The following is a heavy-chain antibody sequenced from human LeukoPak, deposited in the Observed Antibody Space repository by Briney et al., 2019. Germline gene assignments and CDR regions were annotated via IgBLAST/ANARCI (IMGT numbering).Heavy chain of an antibody. D-gene: IGHD6-6*01. CDR2: IYYSGST. CDR1: GGSISSHY. Sequence: SETLSLTCTVSGGSISSHYWSWIRQPPGKGLEWIGYIYYSGSTNYNPSLKSRVTISVDTSKNQFSLKLSSVTAADTAVYYCARESSSSQELGYWGQGTLVTVSS. CDR3: ARESSSSQELGY. J-gene: IGHJ4*02. V-gene: IGHV4-59*11.